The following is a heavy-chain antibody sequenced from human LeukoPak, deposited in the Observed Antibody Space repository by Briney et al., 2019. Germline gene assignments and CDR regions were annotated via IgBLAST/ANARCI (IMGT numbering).Heavy chain of an antibody. Sequence: GRSLRLSCTASGFTFSSYAMSWVRQAPGKGLEWVSAISGSGGSTYYADSVKGRFTISRDNSKNTLYLQMNSLRAEDAAVYYCAKTHPYCSGGSCYPYYYYMDVWGKGTTVTVSS. CDR2: ISGSGGST. J-gene: IGHJ6*03. CDR3: AKTHPYCSGGSCYPYYYYMDV. CDR1: GFTFSSYA. V-gene: IGHV3-23*01. D-gene: IGHD2-15*01.